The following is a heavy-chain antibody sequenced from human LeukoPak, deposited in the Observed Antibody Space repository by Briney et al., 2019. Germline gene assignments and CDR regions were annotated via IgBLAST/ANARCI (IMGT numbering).Heavy chain of an antibody. V-gene: IGHV3-21*01. D-gene: IGHD2-2*01. CDR2: ISSSSSYI. J-gene: IGHJ6*02. CDR1: GFTFSSYS. CDR3: ARLPAAIPIYYGMDV. Sequence: GGSLRLSCEASGFTFSSYSMNWVHQAPGKGLEWVSSISSSSSYIYYADSLKGRFTISRDNAKNSLYLQMNSLRAEDTAVYYCARLPAAIPIYYGMDVWGQGTTVTVSS.